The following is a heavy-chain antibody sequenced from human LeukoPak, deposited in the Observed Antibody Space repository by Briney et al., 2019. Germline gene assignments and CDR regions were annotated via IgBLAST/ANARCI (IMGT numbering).Heavy chain of an antibody. D-gene: IGHD5-18*01. CDR1: GGSISTYY. CDR2: IYTSGSN. CDR3: ARHRGYSYGFDDFNI. V-gene: IGHV4-4*07. J-gene: IGHJ3*02. Sequence: TSETLSLTCTVSGGSISTYYWSWIRQPAGKGLEWIGRIYTSGSNNYNPSLKSRLTMSIEPSKNQLSLKLSSVTAADTAVYYCARHRGYSYGFDDFNIWGQGTMVIVSS.